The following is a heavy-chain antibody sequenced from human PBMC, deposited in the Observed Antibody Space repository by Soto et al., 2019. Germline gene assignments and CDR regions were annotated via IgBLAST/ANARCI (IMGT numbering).Heavy chain of an antibody. CDR1: GFTFSSYG. CDR3: AKAKRGYSGYGGMDV. Sequence: GGSLRLSFAASGFTFSSYGMPWVRQAPGKGLEWVAVISYDGSNKYYADSVKGRFTISRDNSKNTLYLQMNSLRAEDTAVYYCAKAKRGYSGYGGMDVWGQGTTVTVSS. V-gene: IGHV3-30*18. CDR2: ISYDGSNK. D-gene: IGHD5-12*01. J-gene: IGHJ6*02.